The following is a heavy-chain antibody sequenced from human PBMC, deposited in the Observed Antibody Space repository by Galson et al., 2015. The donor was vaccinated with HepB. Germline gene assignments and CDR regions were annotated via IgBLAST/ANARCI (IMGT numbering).Heavy chain of an antibody. CDR3: ARRNGNDWFGP. CDR2: INTDTGNP. D-gene: IGHD5-24*01. CDR1: GYNFNRYA. V-gene: IGHV7-4-1*02. J-gene: IGHJ5*02. Sequence: SVKVSCKASGYNFNRYAMNWVRQAPGQGLEWMGLINTDTGNPTYAQAFTGRFVFSLDTSVSTAYLQINSLKAEDTAVYYCARRNGNDWFGPWGQGTLVTVSS.